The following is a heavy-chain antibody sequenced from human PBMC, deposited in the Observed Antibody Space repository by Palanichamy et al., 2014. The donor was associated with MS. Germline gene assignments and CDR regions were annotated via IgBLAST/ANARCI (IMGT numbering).Heavy chain of an antibody. CDR1: GGSISSGGYY. V-gene: IGHV4-31*03. CDR2: IYYSGST. Sequence: QVQLQESGPGLVKPSQTLSLTSTVSGGSISSGGYYWSWIRQHPGKGLEWIGYIYYSGSTYYNPSLKSRVTISVDTSKNQFSLKLSSVTAADTAVYYCARDSRGAYDAFDIWGQGTMVTVSS. CDR3: ARDSRGAYDAFDI. D-gene: IGHD3-22*01. J-gene: IGHJ3*02.